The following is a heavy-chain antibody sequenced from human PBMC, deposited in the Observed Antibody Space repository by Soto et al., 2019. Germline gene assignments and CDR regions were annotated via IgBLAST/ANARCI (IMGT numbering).Heavy chain of an antibody. CDR2: IIPIFGTA. CDR1: GGTFSSYA. CDR3: AREDGCSGGSCQFYFDY. V-gene: IGHV1-69*13. Sequence: SVKVSCKASGGTFSSYAISGVRQAPGQGLEWMGGIIPIFGTANYAQKFQGRVTITADESTSTAYMELSSLRSEDTAVYYCAREDGCSGGSCQFYFDYWGQGTLVTVS. D-gene: IGHD2-15*01. J-gene: IGHJ4*02.